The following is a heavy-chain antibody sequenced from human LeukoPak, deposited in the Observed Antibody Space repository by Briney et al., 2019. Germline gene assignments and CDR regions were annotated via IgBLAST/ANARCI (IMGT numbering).Heavy chain of an antibody. V-gene: IGHV1-58*02. Sequence: GTSVKVSCKASGFTFTSSAMQWVRQARGQRLEWIGWIVVGSGNTNYAQKFQERVTITRDMSTSTAYMELSSLRSEDTAVYYCAADRRITSRSVHLFDYWGQGTLVTVSS. J-gene: IGHJ4*02. CDR2: IVVGSGNT. CDR1: GFTFTSSA. CDR3: AADRRITSRSVHLFDY. D-gene: IGHD3-10*01.